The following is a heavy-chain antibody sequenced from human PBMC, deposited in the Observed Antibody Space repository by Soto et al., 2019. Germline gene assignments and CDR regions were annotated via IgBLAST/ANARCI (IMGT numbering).Heavy chain of an antibody. Sequence: ASVKVSCKASGYTFTSYGISWVRQAPGQGLEWMGWISAYNGNTNYAQKLQGRVTMTTDTSTSTAYMELRSLRSDDTAVYYRASASRSSWYWDYYSGMDVWGQGTTVTVSS. J-gene: IGHJ6*02. V-gene: IGHV1-18*04. D-gene: IGHD6-13*01. CDR2: ISAYNGNT. CDR3: ASASRSSWYWDYYSGMDV. CDR1: GYTFTSYG.